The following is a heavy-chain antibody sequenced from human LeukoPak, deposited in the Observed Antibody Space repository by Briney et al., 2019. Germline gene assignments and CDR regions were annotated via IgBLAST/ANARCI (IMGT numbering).Heavy chain of an antibody. CDR3: ARGLMVLYSDNWFDP. CDR2: MNPNSGNT. D-gene: IGHD2-15*01. J-gene: IGHJ5*02. Sequence: ASGKVSCKASGYTFTSYDINWVRQATGQGLEWMGWMNPNSGNTGYAQKFQGRVTMTRNTSISTAYMELSSLRSEDTAVYYCARGLMVLYSDNWFDPWGQGTLVTVSS. V-gene: IGHV1-8*01. CDR1: GYTFTSYD.